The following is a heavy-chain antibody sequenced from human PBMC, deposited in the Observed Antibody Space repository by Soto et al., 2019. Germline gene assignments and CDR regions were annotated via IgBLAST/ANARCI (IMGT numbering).Heavy chain of an antibody. CDR3: ARDKATVTTFRQYRQDF. CDR1: GGSISSGDYY. CDR2: IYYSGST. D-gene: IGHD4-17*01. Sequence: SETLSLTCTVSGGSISSGDYYWSGIRQPPGKGLEWIGYIYYSGSTYYNPSLKSRVTISVDTSKNQFSLKLSSVTAADAAVYYCARDKATVTTFRQYRQDFWSQGTTVTVSS. V-gene: IGHV4-30-4*01. J-gene: IGHJ6*02.